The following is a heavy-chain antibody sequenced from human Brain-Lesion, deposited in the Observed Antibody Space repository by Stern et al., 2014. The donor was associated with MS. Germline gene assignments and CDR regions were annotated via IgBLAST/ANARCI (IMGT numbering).Heavy chain of an antibody. CDR1: GGSISSGGYY. CDR2: IFNTGST. CDR3: ARGRVVPGFQYYATDV. V-gene: IGHV4-61*02. J-gene: IGHJ6*02. Sequence: QVQLVESGPGLVKPSQTLSLSCTVSGGSISSGGYYWGWIRQPPGKGLEWLGRIFNTGSTSYNPSLHSRVTLSIATPPNQFSLPLNPMTAADTAVYYCARGRVVPGFQYYATDVWGQGTTVIVSS. D-gene: IGHD2-2*01.